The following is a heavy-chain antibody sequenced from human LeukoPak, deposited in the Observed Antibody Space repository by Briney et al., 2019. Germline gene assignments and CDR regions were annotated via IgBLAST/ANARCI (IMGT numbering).Heavy chain of an antibody. CDR2: INPNSGGT. Sequence: ASVKVSCKASGYTFTGYYMHWVRQAPGQGLEWMGWINPNSGGTNYAQKFQGRVTMTGDTSISTAYMELSRLRSDDTAVYYCARDHVGDQEGVYYYYGMDVWGQGTTVTVSS. V-gene: IGHV1-2*02. J-gene: IGHJ6*02. CDR1: GYTFTGYY. D-gene: IGHD3-10*02. CDR3: ARDHVGDQEGVYYYYGMDV.